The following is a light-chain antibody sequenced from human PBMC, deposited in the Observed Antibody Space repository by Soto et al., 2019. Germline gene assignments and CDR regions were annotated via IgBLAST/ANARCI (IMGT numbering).Light chain of an antibody. J-gene: IGKJ1*01. Sequence: IMFTLTPSTVSCTHRERATLSCGASQSVSTNVAWYQQSPGQAPRLIISGAYTRATGIPARFSGSGSGTEFTLTISSLQSEDFAIYYCQQFNKWPRTFGQGTKVDI. CDR2: GAY. V-gene: IGKV3-15*01. CDR3: QQFNKWPRT. CDR1: QSVSTN.